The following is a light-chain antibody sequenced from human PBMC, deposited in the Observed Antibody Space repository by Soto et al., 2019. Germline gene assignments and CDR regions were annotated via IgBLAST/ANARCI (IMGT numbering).Light chain of an antibody. CDR2: DVS. CDR3: CSYPGRYPPLV. V-gene: IGLV2-11*01. Sequence: QSVLTQPRSVSGSPGQSVTISCTGTSSDVGGYNYVSWYQQHPGKAPKLMIYDVSKRPSGVPDRFSGSKSGNTASLTISGLQAEDEAIYYCCSYPGRYPPLVSGPGTKVPV. CDR1: SSDVGGYNY. J-gene: IGLJ1*01.